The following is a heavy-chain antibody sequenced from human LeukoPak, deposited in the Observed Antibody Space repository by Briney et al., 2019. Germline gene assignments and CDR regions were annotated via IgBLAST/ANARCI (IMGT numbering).Heavy chain of an antibody. V-gene: IGHV3-53*01. CDR2: IYSGGST. CDR1: GFTVSSNY. CDR3: ARDSGDYGSYYYYYMDV. J-gene: IGHJ6*03. D-gene: IGHD4-17*01. Sequence: GGSLRLSCAASGFTVSSNYMSWVRQAPGKGLEWVSVIYSGGSTYYADSVKGRFTISRDNSKNTLYLQMNSLRAEDTAVYYCARDSGDYGSYYYYYMDVWGKGTTVTVSS.